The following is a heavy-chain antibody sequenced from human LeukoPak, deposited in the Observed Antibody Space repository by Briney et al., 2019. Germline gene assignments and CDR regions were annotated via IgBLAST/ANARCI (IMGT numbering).Heavy chain of an antibody. Sequence: ASVKVSCKASGGTFSSYAISWVRQAPGQGLEWMGWINTNTGNPTYAQGFTGRFVFSLDTSVSTAYLQISSLKAEDTAVYYCARGVHYYGSGMGFDYWGQGTLVTVSS. CDR3: ARGVHYYGSGMGFDY. D-gene: IGHD3-10*01. J-gene: IGHJ4*02. V-gene: IGHV7-4-1*02. CDR2: INTNTGNP. CDR1: GGTFSSYA.